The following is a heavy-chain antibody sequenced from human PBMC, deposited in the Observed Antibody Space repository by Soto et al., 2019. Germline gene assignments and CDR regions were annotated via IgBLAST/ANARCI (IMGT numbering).Heavy chain of an antibody. CDR3: ARPLWDYYYYGMDX. J-gene: IGHJ6*02. D-gene: IGHD3-16*01. CDR1: GYSFTSYW. V-gene: IGHV5-10-1*01. Sequence: GESLKISCKGSGYSFTSYWISWVRQMPGKGLEWMGRIDPSDSYTNYSPSFQGHVTISADKSIITAYLQWSSLKASETAMYYCARPLWDYYYYGMDXWCQVTMFTVS. CDR2: IDPSDSYT.